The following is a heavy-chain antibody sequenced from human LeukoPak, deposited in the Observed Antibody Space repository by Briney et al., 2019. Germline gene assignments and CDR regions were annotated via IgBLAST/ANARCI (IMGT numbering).Heavy chain of an antibody. V-gene: IGHV1-2*04. CDR2: INPNSGGT. D-gene: IGHD5-18*01. CDR1: GYTFTGYY. Sequence: ASVKVSCKASGYTFTGYYMHWVRQAPGQGLEWMGWINPNSGGTNYAQKFQGWVTMTRDTSISTAYMELSRLRSDDTAVYYCARADGIQLWETYFDYWGQGTLVTVSS. CDR3: ARADGIQLWETYFDY. J-gene: IGHJ4*02.